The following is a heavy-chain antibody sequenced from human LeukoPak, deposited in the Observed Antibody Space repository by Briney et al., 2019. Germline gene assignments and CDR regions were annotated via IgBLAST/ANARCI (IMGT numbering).Heavy chain of an antibody. D-gene: IGHD3-16*01. CDR2: INPNSGGT. J-gene: IGHJ6*03. CDR3: ARAGGPYTVAPFCYMEV. CDR1: GYTFTGYY. Sequence: GASVKVSCKASGYTFTGYYMHWVRQAPGQGLEWMGWINPNSGGTNYAQKFQGRVTMTRDTSISAAYMELSRLRSDDTAVYYCARAGGPYTVAPFCYMEVWGQGTTVTVSS. V-gene: IGHV1-2*02.